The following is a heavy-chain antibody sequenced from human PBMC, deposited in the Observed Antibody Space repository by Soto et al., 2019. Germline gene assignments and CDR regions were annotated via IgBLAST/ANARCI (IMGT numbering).Heavy chain of an antibody. CDR3: ARQGYSSGWYFDY. CDR1: GGSISSYY. CDR2: IYYSGST. V-gene: IGHV4-59*01. Sequence: QVQLQESGPGLVKPSETLSLTCTVSGGSISSYYWSWIRQPPGKGLEWIGYIYYSGSTNYNPSLKSRVXXSXAXXKNQFSLKLSSVTAADTAVYYCARQGYSSGWYFDYWGQGTLVTVSS. D-gene: IGHD6-19*01. J-gene: IGHJ4*02.